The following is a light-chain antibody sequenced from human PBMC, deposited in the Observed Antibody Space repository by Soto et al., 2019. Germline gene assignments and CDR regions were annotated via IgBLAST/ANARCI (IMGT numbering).Light chain of an antibody. CDR1: QSVTSY. J-gene: IGKJ5*01. CDR2: DAS. V-gene: IGKV3-20*01. CDR3: QQYGSSPRT. Sequence: EMVLTQSPGTLSLSPGERATLSCRASQSVTSYLAWYQQKPGQAPRLLIYDASDRATDIPDRFSGSGSGTDFTLTISRLEPEDFAVYYCQQYGSSPRTFGQGTLLEIK.